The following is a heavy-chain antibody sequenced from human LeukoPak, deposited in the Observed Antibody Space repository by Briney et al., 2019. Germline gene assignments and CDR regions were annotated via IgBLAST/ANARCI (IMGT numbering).Heavy chain of an antibody. D-gene: IGHD3-3*01. V-gene: IGHV1-69*13. J-gene: IGHJ4*02. CDR2: IIPIFGTA. CDR3: TTGPHYDFWSGYYTHYYFDY. CDR1: GGTFSSYA. Sequence: SVKVSCKASGGTFSSYAISWVRQAPGQGLEWMGGIIPIFGTANYAQKFQGRVTITADESTSTAYMELSSLRSEDTAVYFCTTGPHYDFWSGYYTHYYFDYWGQGTLVTVSS.